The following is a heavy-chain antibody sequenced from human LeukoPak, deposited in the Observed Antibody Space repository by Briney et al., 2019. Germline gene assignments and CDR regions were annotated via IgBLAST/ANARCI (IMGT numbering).Heavy chain of an antibody. CDR2: INHSGST. J-gene: IGHJ4*02. V-gene: IGHV4-34*01. Sequence: SETLSLTCAVYGGSFSGYYWSWIRQPPGKGLEWIGEINHSGSTNYNPSLKSRVTISVDTSKNQFSLKLSYVTAADTAVYYCARGRWYYGSGSYYTPFDYWGQGTLITVSS. CDR3: ARGRWYYGSGSYYTPFDY. D-gene: IGHD3-10*01. CDR1: GGSFSGYY.